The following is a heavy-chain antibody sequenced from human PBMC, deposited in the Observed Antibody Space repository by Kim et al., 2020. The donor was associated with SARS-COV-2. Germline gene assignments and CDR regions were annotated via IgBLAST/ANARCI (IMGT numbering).Heavy chain of an antibody. CDR3: ASTSGGNPPVAYFDY. D-gene: IGHD2-15*01. J-gene: IGHJ4*02. CDR2: IYYSGST. V-gene: IGHV4-59*01. CDR1: GGSISSYY. Sequence: SETLSLTCTASGGSISSYYWSWIRQPPGKGLEWIGYIYYSGSTNYNPSLKSRVTISVDTSKNQFSLKLSSVTAADTAVYYCASTSGGNPPVAYFDYWGQGTLVTVSS.